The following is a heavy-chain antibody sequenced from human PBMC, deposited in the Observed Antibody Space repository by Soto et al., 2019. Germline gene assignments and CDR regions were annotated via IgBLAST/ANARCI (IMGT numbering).Heavy chain of an antibody. J-gene: IGHJ4*02. CDR2: IYSGGST. CDR3: ATSSGWYRPFYY. V-gene: IGHV3-66*01. D-gene: IGHD6-19*01. CDR1: GFTVSTNY. Sequence: GGSLRLSCAASGFTVSTNYMSWVRQAPGKGLEWVSVIYSGGSTYYADSVKGRFAISRDNSKNTLYLQMNSLRAEDTAVYYCATSSGWYRPFYYWGQGTLVTVSS.